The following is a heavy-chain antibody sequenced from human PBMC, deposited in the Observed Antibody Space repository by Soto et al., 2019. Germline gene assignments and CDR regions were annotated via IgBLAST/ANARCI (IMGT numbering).Heavy chain of an antibody. CDR3: ARDDSGVYGVDY. V-gene: IGHV1-18*01. D-gene: IGHD4-17*01. J-gene: IGHJ4*02. Sequence: QVQLVQSGAEVKKPGASVKVSCKASGYTFTSYGISWVRQAPGRGLDWLGWISAYNTNTNYAQKLQGRVTMTTDTSTGTAYMELRSLRSDDTAVYYCARDDSGVYGVDYWGQGTLVTVSS. CDR2: ISAYNTNT. CDR1: GYTFTSYG.